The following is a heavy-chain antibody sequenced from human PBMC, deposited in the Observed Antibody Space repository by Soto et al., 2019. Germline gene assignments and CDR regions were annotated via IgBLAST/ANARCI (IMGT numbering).Heavy chain of an antibody. CDR2: INPNGGST. CDR1: GYTFISYY. CDR3: ATRYCSGGSCYSGFDY. D-gene: IGHD2-15*01. V-gene: IGHV1-46*01. J-gene: IGHJ4*02. Sequence: GASVKVSCKASGYTFISYYIHWVRQAPGQGFEWMGLINPNGGSTSYAQKFLDRLSLTTDTSTGTVYMELSSLRSEDTAVYYCATRYCSGGSCYSGFDYWGQGTLVTSPQ.